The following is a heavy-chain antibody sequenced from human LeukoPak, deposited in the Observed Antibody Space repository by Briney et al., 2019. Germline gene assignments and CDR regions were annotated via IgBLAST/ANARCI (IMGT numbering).Heavy chain of an antibody. CDR3: ARHSAHSSTNDAFDI. V-gene: IGHV4-30-2*01. CDR1: GGSISSGGYS. CDR2: IYHSGST. Sequence: LSLTCAVSGGSISSGGYSWSWIRQPPGKGLEWIGYIYHSGSTYYNPSLKSRVTISVDRSKNQFSLKLSSVTAADTAVYYCARHSAHSSTNDAFDIWGQGTMVTVSS. D-gene: IGHD6-13*01. J-gene: IGHJ3*02.